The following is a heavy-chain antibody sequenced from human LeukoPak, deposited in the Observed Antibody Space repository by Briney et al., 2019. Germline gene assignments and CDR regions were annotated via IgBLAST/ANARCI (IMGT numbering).Heavy chain of an antibody. J-gene: IGHJ3*02. D-gene: IGHD2-15*01. CDR1: GGSINNYY. Sequence: SETLSLTCTVSGGSINNYYWSWIRQPAGKGLEWIGRIYTRGSTSYNPSLKSRVTMSVDTSKNQFSLKLSSVTAADTAVYYCARGRYCSADICSGGDAFDIWGQGTMVSVSS. V-gene: IGHV4-4*07. CDR2: IYTRGST. CDR3: ARGRYCSADICSGGDAFDI.